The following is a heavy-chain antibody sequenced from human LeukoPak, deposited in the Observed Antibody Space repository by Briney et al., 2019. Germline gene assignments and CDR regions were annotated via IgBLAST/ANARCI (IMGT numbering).Heavy chain of an antibody. Sequence: GGSLRLSCAASGFTFSSYAMSWVRQAPGKGLEWVSAISGSGGSTYYADSVKGRFTISRDNSKNTLYLQMNSLTAEDTAIYYCARGARGGYGGFGDYWGPGNLVSVSS. J-gene: IGHJ4*02. D-gene: IGHD5-12*01. V-gene: IGHV3-23*01. CDR3: ARGARGGYGGFGDY. CDR2: ISGSGGST. CDR1: GFTFSSYA.